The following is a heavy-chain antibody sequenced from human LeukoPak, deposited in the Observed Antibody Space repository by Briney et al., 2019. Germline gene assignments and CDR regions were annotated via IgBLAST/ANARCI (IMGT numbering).Heavy chain of an antibody. J-gene: IGHJ4*02. CDR2: MNGDGSEK. D-gene: IGHD3-16*01. CDR3: TKGGHLDY. V-gene: IGHV3-7*01. Sequence: PGGSLRLSCAASGFSFSTYWMTWVRRTPGKGLERVANMNGDGSEKNYLDSVKGRFTISRDNAKNSVYLQMNYLRVEDTGTYYCTKGGHLDYWGQGTLVTVSS. CDR1: GFSFSTYW.